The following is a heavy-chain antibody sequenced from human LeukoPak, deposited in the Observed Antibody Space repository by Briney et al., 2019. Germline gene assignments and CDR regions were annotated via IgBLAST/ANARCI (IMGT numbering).Heavy chain of an antibody. Sequence: GASVKVSCKASGGTFSSYAISWVRQAPGQGLEWMGGIIPIFGTANYAQKFQGRVTITTDESTSTAYMELSSLRSEDTAVYYCARDNGTLGGYYYYYYMGVWAKGPRSPSP. CDR3: ARDNGTLGGYYYYYYMGV. D-gene: IGHD2-8*01. V-gene: IGHV1-69*05. J-gene: IGHJ6*03. CDR1: GGTFSSYA. CDR2: IIPIFGTA.